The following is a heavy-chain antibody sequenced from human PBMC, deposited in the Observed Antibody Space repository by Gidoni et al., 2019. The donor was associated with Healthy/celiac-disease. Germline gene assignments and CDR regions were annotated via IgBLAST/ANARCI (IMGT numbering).Heavy chain of an antibody. CDR2: ISSSSSYI. CDR3: ARDSGYDAGEFAY. CDR1: GFTFSSYS. D-gene: IGHD5-12*01. J-gene: IGHJ4*02. V-gene: IGHV3-21*01. Sequence: EVQLVESGGGLVKPGGSLRLSCAASGFTFSSYSMNWVRQAPGKGLEWVSSISSSSSYIYYADSVKGRFTISRDNAKNSLYLQMNSLRAEDTAVYYCARDSGYDAGEFAYWGQGTLVTVSS.